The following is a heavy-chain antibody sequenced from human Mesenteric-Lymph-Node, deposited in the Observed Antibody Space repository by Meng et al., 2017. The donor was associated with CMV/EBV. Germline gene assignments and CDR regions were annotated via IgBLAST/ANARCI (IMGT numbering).Heavy chain of an antibody. V-gene: IGHV4-39*07. D-gene: IGHD2-2*01. Sequence: SETLSLTCTVSGGSISNSRYFWGWIRQPPGKGLEWIGSIYYSGGTTYYTPSLKSRVTMSVDTSKNQFSLRVTSVTAADTAVYFCARGWIVTVPAAVHYGLDVWGQGTTVTVSS. CDR1: GGSISNSRYF. CDR2: IYYSGGTT. J-gene: IGHJ6*02. CDR3: ARGWIVTVPAAVHYGLDV.